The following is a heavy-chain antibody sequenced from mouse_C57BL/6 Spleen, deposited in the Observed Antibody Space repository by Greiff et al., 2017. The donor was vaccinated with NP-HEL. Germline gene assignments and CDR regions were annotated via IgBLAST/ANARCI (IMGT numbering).Heavy chain of an antibody. Sequence: VQLQQSGAELVKPGASVKISCKASGYTFTDYYINWVKQRPGQGLEWIGKIGPGSGSTYYNEKFKGKTTLTADKSSSTAYMQLSSLTSEDSAVYFCARSQTTVVAHYAMDYWGQGTSVTVSS. J-gene: IGHJ4*01. D-gene: IGHD1-1*01. CDR2: IGPGSGST. V-gene: IGHV1-77*01. CDR1: GYTFTDYY. CDR3: ARSQTTVVAHYAMDY.